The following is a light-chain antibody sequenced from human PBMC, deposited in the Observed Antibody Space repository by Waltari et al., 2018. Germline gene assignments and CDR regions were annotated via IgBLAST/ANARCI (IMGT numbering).Light chain of an antibody. CDR1: QSLVHSDGNTY. CDR2: RVS. CDR3: MQGTHWPWT. J-gene: IGKJ1*01. V-gene: IGKV2-30*02. Sequence: DVVMTQSPLSLPVTLGQPASISCRSSQSLVHSDGNTYLNWFQQRPGQSPRRLFYRVSNRDSGVPDRFSGSGSGTDFTLKISSVEAEDVGVYYCMQGTHWPWTFGQGTKVEIK.